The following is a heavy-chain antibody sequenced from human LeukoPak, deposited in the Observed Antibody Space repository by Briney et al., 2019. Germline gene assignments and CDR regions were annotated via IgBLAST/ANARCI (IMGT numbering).Heavy chain of an antibody. Sequence: GGSLRLSCAASGFTVSSNYMSWVRQAPGKGLEWVSVIYSGGSTYYADSVKGRFTISRDNSKNTLYLQMNSLRAEDTAVYYCARRSANVLRFLEWSPPDCWFDPWGQGTLVTVSS. V-gene: IGHV3-53*01. D-gene: IGHD3-3*01. CDR2: IYSGGST. CDR3: ARRSANVLRFLEWSPPDCWFDP. J-gene: IGHJ5*02. CDR1: GFTVSSNY.